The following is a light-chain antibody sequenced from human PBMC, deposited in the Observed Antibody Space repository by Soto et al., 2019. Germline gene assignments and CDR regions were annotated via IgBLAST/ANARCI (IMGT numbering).Light chain of an antibody. CDR3: QQYGSSPPT. J-gene: IGKJ1*01. CDR1: QSVSSNY. Sequence: VLTQSPGTLSLSPGARATLSCRASQSVSSNYLAWYQRKPGQAPRLLIYGASNRATDIPNMFSGSGSGTDFTLTITRMEPEDVVVYYCQQYGSSPPTFGQGTKVEI. V-gene: IGKV3-20*01. CDR2: GAS.